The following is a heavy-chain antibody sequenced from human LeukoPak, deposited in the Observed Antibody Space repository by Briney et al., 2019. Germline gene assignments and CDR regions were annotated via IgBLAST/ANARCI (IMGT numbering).Heavy chain of an antibody. D-gene: IGHD3-10*01. V-gene: IGHV3-23*01. CDR3: ARGGTGFHFDY. J-gene: IGHJ4*02. CDR2: ISGSGGTT. Sequence: GSLRLSCAASGFTFSSYAMSWVRQAPGKGLEWVSAISGSGGTTYHADSVKGRLTISRDTSKNTLYLQMNSLRAEDTAVYYCARGGTGFHFDYWGQGTLVTVSS. CDR1: GFTFSSYA.